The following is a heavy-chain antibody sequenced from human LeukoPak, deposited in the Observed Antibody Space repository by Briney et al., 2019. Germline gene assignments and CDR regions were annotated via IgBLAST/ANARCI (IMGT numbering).Heavy chain of an antibody. CDR3: ARDSNSSGYYYDFDY. CDR2: IWHDGSDT. CDR1: GFTFSNYG. J-gene: IGHJ4*02. D-gene: IGHD3-22*01. Sequence: GRSLRLSCAASGFTFSNYGMHWVRQAPGKGLEWVAAIWHDGSDTYYADSVKGRFIISRDNSRNSLYLQMNSLRAEDTAVYYCARDSNSSGYYYDFDYWGQGTLVTVSS. V-gene: IGHV3-33*01.